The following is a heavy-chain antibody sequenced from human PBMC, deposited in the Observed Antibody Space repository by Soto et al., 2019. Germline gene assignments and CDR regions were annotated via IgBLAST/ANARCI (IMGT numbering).Heavy chain of an antibody. D-gene: IGHD1-26*01. V-gene: IGHV4-39*01. CDR2: IYYSGST. CDR1: GGSISSRSYY. Sequence: PSETLSLTCTVSGGSISSRSYYWGWIRQPPGKGLEWIGSIYYSGSTYYNPSLKSRVTISVDTSKNQFSLKLSSVTAADTAVYYCARGMLIVGATDALDYWGQGTLVTVSS. J-gene: IGHJ4*02. CDR3: ARGMLIVGATDALDY.